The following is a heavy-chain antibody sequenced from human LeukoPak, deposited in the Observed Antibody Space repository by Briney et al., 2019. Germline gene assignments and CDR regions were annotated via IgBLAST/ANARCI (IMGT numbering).Heavy chain of an antibody. CDR1: GGSISSGDYS. CDR2: IYYSGST. CDR3: ARAGLAAAGTHYYYGMDV. V-gene: IGHV4-30-4*01. Sequence: PSQTLSLTCTVSGGSISSGDYSWSWIRQPPGKGLEWIGYIYYSGSTYYNPSLKSRVTISVDTSKNQFSLKLSSVTAADTAVYYCARAGLAAAGTHYYYGMDVWGQGTTVTVSS. J-gene: IGHJ6*02. D-gene: IGHD6-13*01.